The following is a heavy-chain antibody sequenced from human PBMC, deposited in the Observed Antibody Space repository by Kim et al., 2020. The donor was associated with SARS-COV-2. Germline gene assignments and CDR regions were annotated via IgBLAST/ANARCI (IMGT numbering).Heavy chain of an antibody. J-gene: IGHJ6*02. D-gene: IGHD2-2*01. V-gene: IGHV4-31*02. Sequence: NPSLKSRVTRSVGTAKNRYSLKLSSVTAADTAVYYCASLVVPAAMDGMDVWGQGTTVTVSS. CDR3: ASLVVPAAMDGMDV.